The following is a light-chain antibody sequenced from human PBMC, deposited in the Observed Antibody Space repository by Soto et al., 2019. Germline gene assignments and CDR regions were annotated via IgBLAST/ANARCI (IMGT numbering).Light chain of an antibody. CDR3: CSHAGSSTV. CDR1: SSDVGAYDP. V-gene: IGLV2-8*01. Sequence: QSVLTQPPSASGSPGQSLTISCTGTSSDVGAYDPVSWFQQHPGRAPKFLIYEVTKRPSGVPDRFSGSKSGNTASLTVSGLQAGDEADYYCCSHAGSSTVFGGGTKLTVL. CDR2: EVT. J-gene: IGLJ1*01.